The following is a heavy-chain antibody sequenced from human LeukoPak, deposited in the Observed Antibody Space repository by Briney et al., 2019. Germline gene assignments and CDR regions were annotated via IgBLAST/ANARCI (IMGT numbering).Heavy chain of an antibody. Sequence: SVKVSCKASGGTFSSYAISWVRQAPGQGLEWMGGIIPIFGTANYAQKFQGRVTITADESTSTAYVELSSLRSEDTAVYYCASDNYYDSSGYHNYFDYWGQGTLVTVSS. CDR1: GGTFSSYA. V-gene: IGHV1-69*13. CDR3: ASDNYYDSSGYHNYFDY. CDR2: IIPIFGTA. J-gene: IGHJ4*02. D-gene: IGHD3-22*01.